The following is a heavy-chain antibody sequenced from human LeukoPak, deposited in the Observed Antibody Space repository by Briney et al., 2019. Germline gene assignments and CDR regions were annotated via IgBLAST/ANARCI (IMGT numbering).Heavy chain of an antibody. CDR2: IKQDGSEK. CDR1: GFTFSSYW. D-gene: IGHD3-22*01. J-gene: IGHJ4*02. Sequence: PGGSLRLSCAASGFTFSSYWMSWVRQAPGKGLEWVANIKQDGSEKYYVDSVKGRFTISRDNAKNSLYLQMNSLRAEDTAVYYCARAGDYYDSSGYYYVRVLEDWGQGTLVTVSS. V-gene: IGHV3-7*01. CDR3: ARAGDYYDSSGYYYVRVLED.